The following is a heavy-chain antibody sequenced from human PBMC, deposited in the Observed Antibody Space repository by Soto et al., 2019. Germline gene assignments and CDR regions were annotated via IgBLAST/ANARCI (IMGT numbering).Heavy chain of an antibody. CDR1: GYTFTDYY. V-gene: IGHV1-2*02. D-gene: IGHD3-9*01. Sequence: QVHLVQSGAEVKKPGASLRVSCTASGYTFTDYYMHWVRQAPGQGLEWMGCINPNSGATDFAQNFRGRVSLAMDTCPPTAFMEVSSLESDHTAVYYCGRGPTKFDILTTYSTGLDHWGQGTLVTVSS. J-gene: IGHJ4*02. CDR2: INPNSGAT. CDR3: GRGPTKFDILTTYSTGLDH.